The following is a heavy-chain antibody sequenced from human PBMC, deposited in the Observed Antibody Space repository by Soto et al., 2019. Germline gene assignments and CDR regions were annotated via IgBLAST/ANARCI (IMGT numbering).Heavy chain of an antibody. D-gene: IGHD2-15*01. CDR3: ARMGSCRSGRCSSRPLDL. V-gene: IGHV1-18*01. J-gene: IGHJ4*02. Sequence: QVHLLQSGAEVKKPGASVKVSCKASGYIFDTYGISWVRQAPGQGLECLGWITPNHGDTNYAQKVQGRSTVTTDTSTSTAQMQLSNLRSDDTARYYCARMGSCRSGRCSSRPLDLWGQGTLVSVSS. CDR2: ITPNHGDT. CDR1: GYIFDTYG.